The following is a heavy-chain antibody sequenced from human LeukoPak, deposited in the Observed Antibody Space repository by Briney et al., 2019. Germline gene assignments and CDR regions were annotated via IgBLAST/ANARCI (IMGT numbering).Heavy chain of an antibody. Sequence: PGGSLRLSCAASGFTFSSYGMHWVRQAPGKGLDWVAFIRYDGRNKYYADSVKGRFTISRDISKNTLYLQMNSLRAEDTAVYYCARVFTPTLIFPRQKNAFDIWGQGTLVTVSS. CDR2: IRYDGRNK. V-gene: IGHV3-30*02. J-gene: IGHJ3*02. CDR3: ARVFTPTLIFPRQKNAFDI. CDR1: GFTFSSYG. D-gene: IGHD3-3*01.